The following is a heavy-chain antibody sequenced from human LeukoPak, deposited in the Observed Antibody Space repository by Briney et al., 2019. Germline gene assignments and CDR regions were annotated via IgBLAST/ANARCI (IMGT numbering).Heavy chain of an antibody. CDR1: GGSFSGYY. Sequence: SETLSLTCAVYGGSFSGYYWSWIRQPPGKGLEWIGEINHSGSTNCNPSLKSRVTISVDTSKNQFSLKLSSVTAADTAVYYCARGDYYYDSSGFSPGHDAFDIWGQGTMVTVSS. V-gene: IGHV4-34*01. CDR3: ARGDYYYDSSGFSPGHDAFDI. CDR2: INHSGST. D-gene: IGHD3-22*01. J-gene: IGHJ3*02.